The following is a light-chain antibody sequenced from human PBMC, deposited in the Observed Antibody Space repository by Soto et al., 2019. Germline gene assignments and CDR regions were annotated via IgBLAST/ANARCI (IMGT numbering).Light chain of an antibody. J-gene: IGKJ1*01. V-gene: IGKV1-5*01. Sequence: DIHMTQSPSTLSACVGDRVTITCRASQSINNWLAWYQQKPGKAPKVLIYDASSLESGVPSRFSGSGSGTAFTLTISSLQPDDFATYYCQQYHSYWTFGQGTKVDIK. CDR2: DAS. CDR1: QSINNW. CDR3: QQYHSYWT.